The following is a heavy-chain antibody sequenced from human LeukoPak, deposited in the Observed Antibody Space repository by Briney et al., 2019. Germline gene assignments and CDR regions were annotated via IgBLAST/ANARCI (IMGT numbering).Heavy chain of an antibody. D-gene: IGHD4-23*01. V-gene: IGHV4-39*07. CDR1: GDSINSHTYF. J-gene: IGHJ3*02. CDR3: ARAGREVVTGAFDI. Sequence: SETLSLTCTVSGDSINSHTYFWGWVRQTPGKFLEWIGTVQYTGDTNYNPSLKSRVTISVDTSKNQFSLKLSSVTAADTAVYYCARAGREVVTGAFDIWGQGTMVTVSS. CDR2: VQYTGDT.